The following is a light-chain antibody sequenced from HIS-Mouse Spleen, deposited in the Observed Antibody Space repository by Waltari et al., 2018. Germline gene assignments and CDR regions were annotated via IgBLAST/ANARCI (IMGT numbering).Light chain of an antibody. CDR1: NIGSKS. CDR3: QVWDSSSDHVV. J-gene: IGLJ2*01. V-gene: IGLV3-21*03. Sequence: SYVLTQPPSVSVAPGKTARITCGGNNIGSKSVHWYQQNPGQAPVLVVYDDSDRPPGFPGRFSGSNSGNTATLTIGRVEAGDDADYYCQVWDSSSDHVVFGGGTKLTVL. CDR2: DDS.